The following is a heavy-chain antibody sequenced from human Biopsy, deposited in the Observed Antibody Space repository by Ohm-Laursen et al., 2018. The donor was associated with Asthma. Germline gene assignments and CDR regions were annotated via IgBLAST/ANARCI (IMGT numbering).Heavy chain of an antibody. Sequence: RSLRLSCAASGFTFSSYGMYWVRQAPGKGPEWVAVISYDGSNKYYADSVKGRFTISRDNSKNTLYLQMNSLRAEDTAVYYCAKDTEGRYDFWSGLSYNYYGMDVWGQGTTVTVSS. CDR2: ISYDGSNK. J-gene: IGHJ6*02. D-gene: IGHD3-3*01. V-gene: IGHV3-30*18. CDR3: AKDTEGRYDFWSGLSYNYYGMDV. CDR1: GFTFSSYG.